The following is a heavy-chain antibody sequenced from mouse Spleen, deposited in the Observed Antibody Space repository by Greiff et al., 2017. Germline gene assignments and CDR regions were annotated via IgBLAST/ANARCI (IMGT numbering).Heavy chain of an antibody. Sequence: EVMLVESGGGLVKPGGSLKLSCAASGFTFSSYAMSWVRQTPEKRLEWVATISDGGSYTYYPDNVKGRFTISRDNAKNNLYLQMSHLKSEDTAMYYCARDQDGEGYFDVWGTGTTVTVSS. D-gene: IGHD1-1*01. V-gene: IGHV5-4*01. CDR2: ISDGGSYT. CDR1: GFTFSSYA. J-gene: IGHJ1*03. CDR3: ARDQDGEGYFDV.